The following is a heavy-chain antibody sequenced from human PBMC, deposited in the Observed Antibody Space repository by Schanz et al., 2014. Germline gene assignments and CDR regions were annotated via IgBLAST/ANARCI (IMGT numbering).Heavy chain of an antibody. CDR1: SGSFSGYY. V-gene: IGHV4-34*01. J-gene: IGHJ4*02. CDR3: ARGPDSTSADVTRGRRRYYFDY. CDR2: INHSGST. D-gene: IGHD6-13*01. Sequence: QVQLQQWGAGLLKPSETLSLSCAVYSGSFSGYYWSWIRQPPGKGLEWIGEINHSGSTNYNPSLKSRVTISVDTSKNPFSLKLSPVPAADTAVYYCARGPDSTSADVTRGRRRYYFDYWGQGTLVTVSS.